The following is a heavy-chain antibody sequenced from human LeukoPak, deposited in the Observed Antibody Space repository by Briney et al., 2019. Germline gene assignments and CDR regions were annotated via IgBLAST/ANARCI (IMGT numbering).Heavy chain of an antibody. CDR3: AREKFDS. V-gene: IGHV3-30*14. Sequence: PGGSLRLSCAASGFAFNNFAMHWVRQAPGKGLEWVAVVSYEGTIKYYSDSAKGRFTISRDNSNSLISLQMNDLTTEDTAVYYCAREKFDSWGQGTLVTVSP. CDR1: GFAFNNFA. J-gene: IGHJ5*01. CDR2: VSYEGTIK.